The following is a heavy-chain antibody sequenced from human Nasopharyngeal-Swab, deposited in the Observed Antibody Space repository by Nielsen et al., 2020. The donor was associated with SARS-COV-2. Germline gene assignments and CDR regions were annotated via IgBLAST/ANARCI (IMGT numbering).Heavy chain of an antibody. CDR2: ISSLVGTF. V-gene: IGHV3-48*02. CDR1: GFTFSTFS. J-gene: IGHJ4*02. Sequence: GGSLRLSCEASGFTFSTFSMNWVRQAPGKGLEWVSYISSLVGTFYYADSVKGRFTISRDNAKNSLYLQMNSLRDEDTAVYYCVTGSRELRGLDYWGQGTLVTVSS. CDR3: VTGSRELRGLDY. D-gene: IGHD1-7*01.